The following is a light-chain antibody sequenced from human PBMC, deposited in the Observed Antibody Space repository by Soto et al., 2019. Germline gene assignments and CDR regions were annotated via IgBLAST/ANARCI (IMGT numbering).Light chain of an antibody. J-gene: IGKJ4*01. V-gene: IGKV1-9*01. CDR3: QQITSFPLT. Sequence: DIKLTQSPSFLSASVGDRVTITCRASQGISSYLAWYQHTPGKAPKVLIYAASTLQSGVPSRFSGSGSGTEFSLTISSLQPEDFATYYCQQITSFPLTFGGGTKVAIK. CDR1: QGISSY. CDR2: AAS.